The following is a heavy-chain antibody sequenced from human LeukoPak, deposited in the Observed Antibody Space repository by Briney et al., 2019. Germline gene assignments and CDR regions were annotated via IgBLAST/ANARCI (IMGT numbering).Heavy chain of an antibody. Sequence: PGGSLRLSCAASGFTFRNDWMHWVREAPGKGLVWVSRISHDGRNTAYADSVKGRFTLSRDNARSTLFLQLDSLRAEDTAVYYCARALGSPLDYWGQGTLVTVSS. CDR1: GFTFRNDW. CDR3: ARALGSPLDY. V-gene: IGHV3-74*01. D-gene: IGHD1-26*01. J-gene: IGHJ4*02. CDR2: ISHDGRNT.